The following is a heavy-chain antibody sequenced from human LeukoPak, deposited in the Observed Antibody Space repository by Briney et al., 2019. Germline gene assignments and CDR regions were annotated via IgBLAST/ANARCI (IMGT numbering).Heavy chain of an antibody. CDR2: IYSGDTT. V-gene: IGHV3-66*01. Sequence: PGGSLRLSCAASGFTVSTNYMSWVRQAPGKGLEWVSVIYSGDTTFYADSVRGKFTISRDNSKNTLYLQMSSLRAEDTAVYYCVKADYYDTSNYYYRYSQYWGQGTLVTVSS. J-gene: IGHJ1*01. D-gene: IGHD3-22*01. CDR3: VKADYYDTSNYYYRYSQY. CDR1: GFTVSTNY.